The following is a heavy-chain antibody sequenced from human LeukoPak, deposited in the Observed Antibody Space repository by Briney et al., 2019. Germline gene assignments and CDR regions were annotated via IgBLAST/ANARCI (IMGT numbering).Heavy chain of an antibody. D-gene: IGHD5-18*01. Sequence: GGPLRLSCAASGFTFSSYGMHWVRQAPGKGLEWVAFIRYDGSNKYYADSVKGRFTISRDNSKNTLYLQMNSLRAGDTAVYYCARADLRGYSLDYWGQGTLVTVSS. CDR3: ARADLRGYSLDY. J-gene: IGHJ4*02. CDR1: GFTFSSYG. V-gene: IGHV3-30*02. CDR2: IRYDGSNK.